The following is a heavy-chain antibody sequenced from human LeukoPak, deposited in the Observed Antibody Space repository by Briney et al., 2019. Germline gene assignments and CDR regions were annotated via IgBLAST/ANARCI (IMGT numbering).Heavy chain of an antibody. CDR2: IRYDGSNK. V-gene: IGHV3-30*02. CDR1: GFTFSSYG. Sequence: AGGSLRLSCAASGFTFSSYGMHWVRQAPGKGLEWVAFIRYDGSNKYYADSVKGRFTISRDNSKNTLYLQMNSLRAEDTAVYYCAKDLIVGSGSFPLWFDPWGQGTLVTVSS. D-gene: IGHD3-10*01. CDR3: AKDLIVGSGSFPLWFDP. J-gene: IGHJ5*02.